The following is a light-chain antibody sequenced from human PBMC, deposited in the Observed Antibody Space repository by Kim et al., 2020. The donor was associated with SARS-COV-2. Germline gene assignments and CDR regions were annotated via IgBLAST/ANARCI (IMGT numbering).Light chain of an antibody. CDR1: SSDIGGSYNY. J-gene: IGLJ2*01. Sequence: SITISCPGTSSDIGGSYNYVSWYQQHPGKAPKLMIYDVSNRPSGVSNRFSGSKSGNTASLTISGLQAEDEADYYCSSYTSSSTLVVFGGGTQLTVL. CDR2: DVS. CDR3: SSYTSSSTLVV. V-gene: IGLV2-14*03.